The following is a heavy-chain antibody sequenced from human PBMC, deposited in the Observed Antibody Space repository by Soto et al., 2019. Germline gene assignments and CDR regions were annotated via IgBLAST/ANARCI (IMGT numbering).Heavy chain of an antibody. CDR2: IYYSGST. CDR3: ARHHFGTPFDY. V-gene: IGHV4-59*08. J-gene: IGHJ4*02. CDR1: GGSISSYY. Sequence: QVQLQESGPGLVKPSETLSLTCTVSGGSISSYYWSWIRQAPGKGLEWIGYIYYSGSTTYNPSLKGRVTMSVDTSKNQFSLRLTSVTAADTAVYYCARHHFGTPFDYWGQGTLVTVSS. D-gene: IGHD1-1*01.